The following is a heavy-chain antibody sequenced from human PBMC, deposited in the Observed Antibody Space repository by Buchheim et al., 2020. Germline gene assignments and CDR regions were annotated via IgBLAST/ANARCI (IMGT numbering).Heavy chain of an antibody. CDR1: GFTFSSYA. Sequence: EVQLLESGGGLVQPGGSLRLSCAASGFTFSSYAMSWVRQAPGKGLEWVSAISGSGGSTYYADSVTGRFTISRDNSKNTLYLQMNSLRAEDTAVYYCAKGEDCSSTSCYVGYFDYWGQGTL. CDR3: AKGEDCSSTSCYVGYFDY. J-gene: IGHJ4*02. CDR2: ISGSGGST. V-gene: IGHV3-23*01. D-gene: IGHD2-2*01.